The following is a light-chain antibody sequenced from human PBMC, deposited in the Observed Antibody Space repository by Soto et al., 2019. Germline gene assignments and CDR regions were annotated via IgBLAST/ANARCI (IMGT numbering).Light chain of an antibody. CDR3: CSYAGSSTFA. V-gene: IGLV2-23*03. J-gene: IGLJ1*01. CDR1: SSDVGSYNL. CDR2: EGS. Sequence: VLTQPASVSGSPGQSITISCTGTSSDVGSYNLVSWYQQHPGKAPKLMIYEGSKRPSGVSNRFSGSKSGNTASLTISGLQAEDEADYYCCSYAGSSTFAFGTGTKVTVL.